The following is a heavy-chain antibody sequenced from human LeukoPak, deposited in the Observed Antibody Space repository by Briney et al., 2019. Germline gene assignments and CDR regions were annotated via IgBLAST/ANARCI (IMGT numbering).Heavy chain of an antibody. D-gene: IGHD7-27*01. CDR3: ARDRDWGSSDPFDY. CDR2: INPGRGNT. J-gene: IGHJ4*02. Sequence: GASVKVSCKASGGTFSSYAISWVRQVPGQGLEWMGIINPGRGNTNYAQNFHGRVTLTRDTSTSTIYMELSSLRSEDTAVYYCARDRDWGSSDPFDYWGQGTLVTVSS. CDR1: GGTFSSYA. V-gene: IGHV1-46*01.